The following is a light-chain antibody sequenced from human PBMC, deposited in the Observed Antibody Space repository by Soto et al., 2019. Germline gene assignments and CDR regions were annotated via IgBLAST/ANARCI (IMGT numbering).Light chain of an antibody. CDR3: QQYDTSPWT. CDR2: GVS. V-gene: IGKV3-20*01. CDR1: QSISRKY. Sequence: EIVLTQSPGTLSLSPGETATLSCRASQSISRKYLAWYQQKPGQAPRLLIYGVSSRATGIPDRFSGGGSGTDFTLTISRLQPEDFAVYYCQQYDTSPWTFGQGTKVEIK. J-gene: IGKJ1*01.